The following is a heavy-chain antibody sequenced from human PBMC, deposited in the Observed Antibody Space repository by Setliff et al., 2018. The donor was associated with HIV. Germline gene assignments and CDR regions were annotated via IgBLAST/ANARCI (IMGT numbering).Heavy chain of an antibody. CDR2: IYYSGST. CDR3: ARAPSLDTATVSRWGYYFDY. J-gene: IGHJ4*02. Sequence: SETLSLTCTVSGGSISSYYWSWIRQSPGKGLEWIGFIYYSGSTNYSPSLKSRVTISVDTSKNQFSLKLSSVTAADTAVYYCARAPSLDTATVSRWGYYFDYWGQGTPVTVSS. V-gene: IGHV4-59*08. D-gene: IGHD5-18*01. CDR1: GGSISSYY.